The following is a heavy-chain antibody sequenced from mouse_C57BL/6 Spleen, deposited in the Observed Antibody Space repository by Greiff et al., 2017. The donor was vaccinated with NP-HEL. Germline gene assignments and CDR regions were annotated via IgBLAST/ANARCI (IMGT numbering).Heavy chain of an antibody. CDR2: ISDGGSYT. V-gene: IGHV5-4*01. CDR1: GFTFSSYA. CDR3: ASGGLPYYFDY. J-gene: IGHJ2*01. Sequence: EVQLQESGGGLVKPGGSLKLSCAASGFTFSSYAMSWVRQTPEKRLEWVATISDGGSYTYYPDNVKGRFTISRDNAKNNLYLQMSHLKSEDTAMYYCASGGLPYYFDYWGQGTTLTVSS. D-gene: IGHD2-4*01.